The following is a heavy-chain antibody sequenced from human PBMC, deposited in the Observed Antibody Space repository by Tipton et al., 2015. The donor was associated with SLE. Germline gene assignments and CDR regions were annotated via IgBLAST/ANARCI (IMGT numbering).Heavy chain of an antibody. CDR1: GYIFSNYG. Sequence: QPGAEVKKPGASVRVSCKASGYIFSNYGFCWVRQAPGQGLEWMGWVSGYNGNTNYAPKFQGRVTMTTDPSTTTGYMELRSLRSDDTAIYYCARVDFGSGSDSEYWGQGTLVTVSS. J-gene: IGHJ4*02. CDR2: VSGYNGNT. V-gene: IGHV1-18*01. CDR3: ARVDFGSGSDSEY. D-gene: IGHD3-10*01.